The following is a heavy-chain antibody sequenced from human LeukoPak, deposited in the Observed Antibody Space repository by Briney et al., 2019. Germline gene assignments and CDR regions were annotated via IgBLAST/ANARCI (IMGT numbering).Heavy chain of an antibody. V-gene: IGHV4-39*01. Sequence: SETLSLTCSVSGGSISNSGHYWGWLRQPPGKGLEWIGSVYFGGSTYYNPSLKSRVTISVDTSKNQFSLKLSSVTAADTAVYYCARHRRDAFDIWGQGTMVTVSS. CDR2: VYFGGST. CDR3: ARHRRDAFDI. J-gene: IGHJ3*02. CDR1: GGSISNSGHY.